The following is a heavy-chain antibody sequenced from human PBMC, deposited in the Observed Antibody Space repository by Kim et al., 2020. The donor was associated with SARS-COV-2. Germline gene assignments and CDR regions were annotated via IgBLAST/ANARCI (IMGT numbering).Heavy chain of an antibody. V-gene: IGHV3-20*01. CDR3: ARDAYFDDSGFYGLDS. CDR1: GFTVDDYG. CDR2: ITWDGKGI. Sequence: GGSLRLSCTPSGFTVDDYGMSWVRQVPGKGLEWVAGITWDGKGIGYADSVKGRFTISRDSARNFLHLQMDSLRAEDTALYHRARDAYFDDSGFYGLDSWGQGTLVTVSP. J-gene: IGHJ5*01. D-gene: IGHD3-9*01.